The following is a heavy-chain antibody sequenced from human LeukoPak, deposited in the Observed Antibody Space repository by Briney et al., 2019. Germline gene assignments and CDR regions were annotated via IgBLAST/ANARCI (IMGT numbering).Heavy chain of an antibody. V-gene: IGHV1-3*01. D-gene: IGHD4-17*01. CDR3: ARVRAYGDYAY. Sequence: ASVKVSCKASGYTFTSYAMHWVRQAPGQRLEWMGWINAGNGNTKYSRKFQGRVTITRDTSASTAYMELSSLRSEDTAVYYCARVRAYGDYAYWGQGTLVTVSS. CDR2: INAGNGNT. J-gene: IGHJ4*02. CDR1: GYTFTSYA.